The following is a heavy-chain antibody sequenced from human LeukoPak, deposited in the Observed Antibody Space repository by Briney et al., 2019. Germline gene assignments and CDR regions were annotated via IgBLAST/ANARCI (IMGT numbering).Heavy chain of an antibody. CDR1: GFTFSSYW. J-gene: IGHJ5*02. V-gene: IGHV3-74*01. CDR3: ARVPVGVGSGSYWGNWFDP. CDR2: INSDGSST. D-gene: IGHD3-10*01. Sequence: GVPLRLSCAASGFTFSSYWMHWVRQAPGKGLVWVSRINSDGSSTSYADSVKGRFTISRDNAKNTLYLQMNSLRAEDTAVYYCARVPVGVGSGSYWGNWFDPWGQGTLVTV.